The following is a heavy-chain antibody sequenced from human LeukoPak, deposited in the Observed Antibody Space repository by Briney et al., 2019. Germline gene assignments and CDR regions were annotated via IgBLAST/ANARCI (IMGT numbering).Heavy chain of an antibody. CDR1: GYTFTSNY. J-gene: IGHJ4*02. CDR3: ARDQEGFDY. CDR2: IYPRDGST. V-gene: IGHV1-46*01. Sequence: ASVNVSCKASGYTFTSNYIHWVRQAPGQGLEWMGMIYPRDGSTSYAQNFQGRVTVTRDTSTSTVHMELSGLRSEDTAVYYCARDQEGFDYWGQGTLVTVSS.